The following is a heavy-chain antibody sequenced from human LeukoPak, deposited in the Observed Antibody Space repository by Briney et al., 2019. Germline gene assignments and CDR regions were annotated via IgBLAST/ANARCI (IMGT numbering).Heavy chain of an antibody. CDR1: GFTFDDYA. D-gene: IGHD1-20*01. CDR3: AKDIRRYNWNDRSGFDY. Sequence: PGGSLRLSCAASGFTFDDYAMHWVRQAPGKGLEWVSLISWDGGSTYYADSVKGRFTISRDNSKNSLYLQMNSLRAEDTALYYCAKDIRRYNWNDRSGFDYWGQGTLVTVSS. J-gene: IGHJ4*02. CDR2: ISWDGGST. V-gene: IGHV3-43D*03.